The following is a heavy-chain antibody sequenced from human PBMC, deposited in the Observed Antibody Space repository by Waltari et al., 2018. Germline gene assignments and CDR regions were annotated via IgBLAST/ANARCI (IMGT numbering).Heavy chain of an antibody. J-gene: IGHJ3*02. V-gene: IGHV3-20*04. D-gene: IGHD1-26*01. CDR2: INWNGGST. CDR3: ARDPGVGDTTAHAFDI. Sequence: EVQLVESGGGVVRPGGSLRLSCTASGFTFDCYGMSWVRQAPGKGLEWVSGINWNGGSTGYEDSVKGRFTISRDNAKNSLYLKMNSLRAEDTALYSCARDPGVGDTTAHAFDIWGQGTMVTVSS. CDR1: GFTFDCYG.